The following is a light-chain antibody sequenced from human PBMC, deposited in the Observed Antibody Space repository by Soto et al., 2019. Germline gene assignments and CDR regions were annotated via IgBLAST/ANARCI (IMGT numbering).Light chain of an antibody. J-gene: IGKJ1*01. CDR3: QQYNNWPRT. Sequence: EIWIIQSPATLSVSPGERATLSCRASQSVSSNLAWYQQKPGQAPRLLIYGASSRATGIPARFSGSGSGTEFTLTISSLQSEDSAVYFCQQYNNWPRTFGQGTK. V-gene: IGKV3-15*01. CDR1: QSVSSN. CDR2: GAS.